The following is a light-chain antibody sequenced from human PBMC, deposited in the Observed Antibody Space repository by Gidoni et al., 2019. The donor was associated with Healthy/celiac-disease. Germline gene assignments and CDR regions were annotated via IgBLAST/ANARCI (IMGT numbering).Light chain of an antibody. CDR3: QQRSNWPYT. J-gene: IGKJ2*01. CDR2: GAS. Sequence: EIALTPSPVTLSLSPGASATLSCSASQSVSSYLAWYQQKPGQAPRLLIYGASNRATGIPARFSGSGSGTDFTLTISSLEPEDFAVYYCQQRSNWPYTFGQXTKLEIK. CDR1: QSVSSY. V-gene: IGKV3-11*01.